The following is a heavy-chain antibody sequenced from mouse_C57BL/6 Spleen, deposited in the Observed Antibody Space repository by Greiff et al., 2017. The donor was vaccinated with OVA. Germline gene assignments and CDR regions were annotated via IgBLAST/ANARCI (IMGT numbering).Heavy chain of an antibody. D-gene: IGHD2-10*02. CDR2: IHPNSGST. J-gene: IGHJ1*03. CDR3: ARGGYGQGYFDV. CDR1: GYTFTSYW. Sequence: QVQLQQPGAELVKPGASVKLSCKASGYTFTSYWMHWVKQRPGQGLEWIGMIHPNSGSTNYNVKFKSKATLTVDKSSSTAYMQLSSLTSEDSAVYYCARGGYGQGYFDVWGTGTTVTVSS. V-gene: IGHV1-64*01.